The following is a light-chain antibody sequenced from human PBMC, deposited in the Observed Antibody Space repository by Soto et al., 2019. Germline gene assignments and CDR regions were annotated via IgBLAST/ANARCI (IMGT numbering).Light chain of an antibody. J-gene: IGKJ2*01. CDR2: LGS. Sequence: DLVMTQSPLSLPVTPGEPASISCRSSQSLLQSNGYNYLDWYLQKPGQPPQLLIYLGSNRASGVPDRFSGRGSGTDFTLKISRVEAEDVGVYYCMEALQTPYTFGQGTKLEIK. V-gene: IGKV2-28*01. CDR3: MEALQTPYT. CDR1: QSLLQSNGYNY.